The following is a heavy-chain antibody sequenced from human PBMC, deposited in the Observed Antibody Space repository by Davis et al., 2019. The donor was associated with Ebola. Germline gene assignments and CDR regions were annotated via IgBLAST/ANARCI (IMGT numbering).Heavy chain of an antibody. D-gene: IGHD2-15*01. CDR3: ARDSGPNCSGGSCYDY. CDR1: GFTFSSYW. Sequence: PGGSLRLSCAASGFTFSSYWMSWVRQAPGKGLEWVSYISSSGSTIYYADSVKGRFTISRDNAKNSLYLQMNSLRAEDTAVYYCARDSGPNCSGGSCYDYWGQGTLVTVSS. V-gene: IGHV3-48*04. CDR2: ISSSGSTI. J-gene: IGHJ4*02.